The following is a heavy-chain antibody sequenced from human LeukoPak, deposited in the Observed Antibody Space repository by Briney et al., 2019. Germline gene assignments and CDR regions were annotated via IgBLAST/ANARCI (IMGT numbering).Heavy chain of an antibody. Sequence: PSETLSLTCAVYGGSFSGYYWSWIRQPPGKGLEWIGEINHSGSTNYNPSLKSRVTISVDTSKNQFSLKLSSVTAADTAVYYCARGPHDYVWGSYRFTPHLPFDYWGQGTLVTVSP. V-gene: IGHV4-34*01. CDR3: ARGPHDYVWGSYRFTPHLPFDY. CDR2: INHSGST. J-gene: IGHJ4*02. D-gene: IGHD3-16*02. CDR1: GGSFSGYY.